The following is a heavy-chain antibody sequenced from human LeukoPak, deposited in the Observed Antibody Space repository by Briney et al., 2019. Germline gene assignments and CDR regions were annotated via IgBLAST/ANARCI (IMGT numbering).Heavy chain of an antibody. D-gene: IGHD1-26*01. Sequence: SGGSLRLSCAASGFTFSSYAMSWVRQAPGKGLEWVSAISGSGGTTYYADSVKGRFTISRDNSKNTLYLQMNNLRAEDAAIYYCAKAYAFVGANYFDYWGQGTLVTVSS. CDR2: ISGSGGTT. J-gene: IGHJ4*02. V-gene: IGHV3-23*01. CDR3: AKAYAFVGANYFDY. CDR1: GFTFSSYA.